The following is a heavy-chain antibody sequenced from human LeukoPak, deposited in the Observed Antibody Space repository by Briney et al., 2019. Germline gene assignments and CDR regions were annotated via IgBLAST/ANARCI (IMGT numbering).Heavy chain of an antibody. D-gene: IGHD1-7*01. CDR3: AKEGGTGTRFDY. CDR2: ISGNGTGT. V-gene: IGHV3-23*01. J-gene: IGHJ4*02. CDR1: GFTFSSSA. Sequence: GGSLRLSCAAPGFTFSSSAMSWVRQAPGRGLYWVSAISGNGTGTYYADSVKGRFTISRDNSKNTLYLQMNSLRAEDTAVYYCAKEGGTGTRFDYWGQGTLVTVSS.